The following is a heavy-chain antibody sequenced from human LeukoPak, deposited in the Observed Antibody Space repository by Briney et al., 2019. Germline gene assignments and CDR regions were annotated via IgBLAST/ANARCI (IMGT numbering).Heavy chain of an antibody. CDR2: TNPNDGDT. Sequence: ASVKVSCKASGYTFTDYYMHWVRQAPGQGFEWMGRTNPNDGDTNYAQKFQGRVTMTRDTSISTAHMEVSRLRSDDTAVYYCARANFLYCSSTTCLFDYWGQGTLVTVSS. CDR1: GYTFTDYY. D-gene: IGHD2-2*01. V-gene: IGHV1-2*02. CDR3: ARANFLYCSSTTCLFDY. J-gene: IGHJ4*02.